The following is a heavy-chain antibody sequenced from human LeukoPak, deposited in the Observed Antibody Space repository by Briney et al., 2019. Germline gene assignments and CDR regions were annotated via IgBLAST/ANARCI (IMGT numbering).Heavy chain of an antibody. D-gene: IGHD3-22*01. V-gene: IGHV4-4*07. CDR2: IYTSVST. CDR3: ARGASSGYCYPLDY. Sequence: PSETLSLNCTVSGCSISSYYWSWIRQAAGKGLEWIGRIYTSVSTNYNPSLKSGVTMSVDTCKNQFSLKLSSVTAADTAVYYCARGASSGYCYPLDYWGQGTLVTVSS. J-gene: IGHJ4*02. CDR1: GCSISSYY.